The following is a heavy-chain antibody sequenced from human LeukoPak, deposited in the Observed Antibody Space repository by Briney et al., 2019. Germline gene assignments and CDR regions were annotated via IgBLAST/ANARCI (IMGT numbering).Heavy chain of an antibody. D-gene: IGHD3-3*01. CDR1: GGTFSSYA. CDR3: AREGYDFWSGYRDY. V-gene: IGHV1-69*05. J-gene: IGHJ4*02. Sequence: SVKVSCKASGGTFSSYAISWVRQAPGQGLEWMGRIIPIFGTANYAQKFQGRVTITTDESTSTAYMELSSLRSEDTAVYYCAREGYDFWSGYRDYWGQGTLVTVSS. CDR2: IIPIFGTA.